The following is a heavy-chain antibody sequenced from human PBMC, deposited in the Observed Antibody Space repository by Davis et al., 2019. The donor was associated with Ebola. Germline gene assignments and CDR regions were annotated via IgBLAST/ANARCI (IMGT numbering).Heavy chain of an antibody. CDR1: GGSISGYY. V-gene: IGHV4-34*01. J-gene: IGHJ4*02. D-gene: IGHD4-17*01. CDR2: INHSGST. Sequence: SETLSLTCTVSGGSISGYYWSWIRQPPGKGLEWIGEINHSGSTNYNPSLKSRVTISVDTSKNQFSLKLSSVTAADTAVYYCARETTVTLIDYWGQGTLVTVSS. CDR3: ARETTVTLIDY.